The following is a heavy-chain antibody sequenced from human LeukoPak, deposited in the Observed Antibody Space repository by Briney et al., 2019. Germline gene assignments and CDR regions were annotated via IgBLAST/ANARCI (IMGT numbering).Heavy chain of an antibody. CDR3: AREGEDYMDV. V-gene: IGHV4-59*01. CDR2: IYYNGST. D-gene: IGHD2-21*01. CDR1: GGSISSYY. J-gene: IGHJ6*03. Sequence: SETLSLTCTVSGGSISSYYWSWIRQPPGKGLEWIGYIYYNGSTNYNPSLKSRVTISVDTSKNQFSLKLSSVTAADTAVYYCAREGEDYMDVWGKGTTVTVSS.